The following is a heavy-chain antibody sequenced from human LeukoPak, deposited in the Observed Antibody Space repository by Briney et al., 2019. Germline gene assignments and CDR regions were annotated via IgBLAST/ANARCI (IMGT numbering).Heavy chain of an antibody. J-gene: IGHJ4*02. CDR3: ARGGGYGYGGYFDY. CDR1: GFTFSSYS. CDR2: ISSSSSTI. D-gene: IGHD5-18*01. Sequence: GGSLRLSCAASGFTFSSYSMNWVRQATGKGLEWVSYISSSSSTIYYADSVKGRFTISRDNAKNSLYLQMNSLRAEDTAVYYCARGGGYGYGGYFDYWGQGTLVTVSS. V-gene: IGHV3-48*01.